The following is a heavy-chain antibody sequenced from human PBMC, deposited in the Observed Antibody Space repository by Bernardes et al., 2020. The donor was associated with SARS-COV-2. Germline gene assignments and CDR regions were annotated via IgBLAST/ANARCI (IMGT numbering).Heavy chain of an antibody. CDR2: VYYTGNT. D-gene: IGHD4-17*01. Sequence: SETLSLTCSVSGDSLSTYYWTWVRQPPGKGLEWIGFVYYTGNTNYNPSFGSRVTISVDTSKNQFFLRLTSVTAADTAVYYCARILRQYGDYFGLKIDPWGQGALVTVSS. J-gene: IGHJ5*02. CDR1: GDSLSTYY. V-gene: IGHV4-59*01. CDR3: ARILRQYGDYFGLKIDP.